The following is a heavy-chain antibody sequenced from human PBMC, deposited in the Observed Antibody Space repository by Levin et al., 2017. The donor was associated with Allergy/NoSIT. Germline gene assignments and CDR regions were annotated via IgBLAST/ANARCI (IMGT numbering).Heavy chain of an antibody. Sequence: KVSCKGSGYSFTSYWISWVRQMPGKGLEWMGRIDPSDSYTNYSPSFQGHVTISADKSISTAYLQWSSLKASDTAIYYCARGGGGSSYDYWGQGTLVTVSS. CDR1: GYSFTSYW. V-gene: IGHV5-10-1*01. D-gene: IGHD2-15*01. CDR3: ARGGGGSSYDY. J-gene: IGHJ4*02. CDR2: IDPSDSYT.